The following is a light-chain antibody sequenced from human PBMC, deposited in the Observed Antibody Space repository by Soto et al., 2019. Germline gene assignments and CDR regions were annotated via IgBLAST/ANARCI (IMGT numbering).Light chain of an antibody. CDR1: SSDVGGYNY. V-gene: IGLV2-14*03. Sequence: QSVLTQPASVSGSPGQSITFSCTGTSSDVGGYNYVSWYQHHPGKAPKLIIYDVSNRPSGVSNRFSASKSGNTASLTISGLQAEDEADYHCSSYTSSSTLYVFGTGTKVTV. J-gene: IGLJ1*01. CDR2: DVS. CDR3: SSYTSSSTLYV.